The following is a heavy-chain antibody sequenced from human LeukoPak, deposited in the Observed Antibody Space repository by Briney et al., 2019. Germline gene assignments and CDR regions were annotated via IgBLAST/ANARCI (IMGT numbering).Heavy chain of an antibody. V-gene: IGHV4-34*01. Sequence: SETLSLTCAVYGGFFSGYYWSWIRQPPGKGLECIGEINHSGSTNYNPSLKSRVTISVDTSKNQFSLKLSSVTAADTAVYYCASSSPTYYYDSSGYYCFRYWGQGTLVTVSS. D-gene: IGHD3-22*01. J-gene: IGHJ4*02. CDR2: INHSGST. CDR1: GGFFSGYY. CDR3: ASSSPTYYYDSSGYYCFRY.